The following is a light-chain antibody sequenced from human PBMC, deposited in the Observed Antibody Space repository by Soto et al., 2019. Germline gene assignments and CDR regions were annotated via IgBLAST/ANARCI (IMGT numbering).Light chain of an antibody. CDR2: GAS. CDR1: QSVSNNY. CDR3: QQYYSTPLT. Sequence: EIVLTKSPGTLSLSPGERATLSCRASQSVSNNYLAWYQQKPGQAPRLLIYGASNRATGIPDRFSGSGSGTDFTLTISSLQAEDVAVYYCQQYYSTPLTFGGGTKVDIK. V-gene: IGKV3-20*01. J-gene: IGKJ4*01.